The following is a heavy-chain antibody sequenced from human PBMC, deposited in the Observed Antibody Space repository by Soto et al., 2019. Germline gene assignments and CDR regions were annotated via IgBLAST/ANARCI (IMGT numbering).Heavy chain of an antibody. J-gene: IGHJ4*02. CDR1: GYTFTSYD. V-gene: IGHV1-8*01. Sequence: QVQLVQSGAEVKKPGASVKVSCKASGYTFTSYDINWVRQATGQGIEWMGWMNPNSGNTGYAQKXXXXXXXXXXXXXXXXXXXXXXXXXXXXXXXXXXXXXYGDXVDYWGQGTLVTVSS. CDR3: XXXXYGDXVDY. D-gene: IGHD4-17*01. CDR2: MNPNSGNT.